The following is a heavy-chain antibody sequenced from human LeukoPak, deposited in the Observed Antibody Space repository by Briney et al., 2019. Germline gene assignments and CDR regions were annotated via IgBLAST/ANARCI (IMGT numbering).Heavy chain of an antibody. J-gene: IGHJ3*02. D-gene: IGHD3-3*01. CDR1: RGSIRSSS. Sequence: SETLSLTCSISRGSIRSSSWTWIRQPAGKGPEWIGLVLTSGTAIYNPSLKSRVTMSLDTSKSQFSLNVTSVTAADTAVYYCTRVSYFAFWSESYSSPPGDAFDIWGQGTMVIVSS. CDR3: TRVSYFAFWSESYSSPPGDAFDI. V-gene: IGHV4-4*07. CDR2: VLTSGTA.